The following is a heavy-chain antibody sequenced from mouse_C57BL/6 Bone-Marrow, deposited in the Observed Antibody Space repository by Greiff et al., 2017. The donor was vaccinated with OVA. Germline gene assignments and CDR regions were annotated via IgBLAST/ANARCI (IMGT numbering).Heavy chain of an antibody. Sequence: QVQLQQSGAELARPGASVKLSCKASGYTFTSYGISWVKQRTGQGLEWIGEIYPRSGNTYYNEKFKGKATLTADKSSSTAYMELRSLTSEDSAVYFCASPYYYGSSPYFDYWGQGTTLTVSS. CDR3: ASPYYYGSSPYFDY. CDR2: IYPRSGNT. D-gene: IGHD1-1*01. V-gene: IGHV1-81*01. CDR1: GYTFTSYG. J-gene: IGHJ2*01.